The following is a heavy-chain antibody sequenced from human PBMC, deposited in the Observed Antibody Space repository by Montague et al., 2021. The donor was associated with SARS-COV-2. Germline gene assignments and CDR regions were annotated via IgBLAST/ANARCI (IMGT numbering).Heavy chain of an antibody. V-gene: IGHV4-39*01. CDR2: KYYSGST. D-gene: IGHD3-3*01. Sequence: SETLSLTCTVSGASISSRSYYWGWIRQPPGKGLEWIGFKYYSGSTYYNPTLKSRVTIFVDTSKNQFSLKLSSVTAADTAVYYCATLPSSTTIFGVVQGYYFDDWGQGTLVTVSS. CDR3: ATLPSSTTIFGVVQGYYFDD. J-gene: IGHJ4*02. CDR1: GASISSRSYY.